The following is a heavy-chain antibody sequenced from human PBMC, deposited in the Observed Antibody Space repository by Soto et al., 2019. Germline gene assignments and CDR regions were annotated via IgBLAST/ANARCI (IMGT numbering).Heavy chain of an antibody. CDR3: ATTVAGYYDSSGLDWFDP. V-gene: IGHV4-39*01. CDR1: GGSISSSSYY. CDR2: IYYSGST. Sequence: SETLSLTCTVSGGSISSSSYYWCWIRQPPGKGLEWIGSIYYSGSTYYNPSLKSRVTISVDTSKNQFSLKLSSVTAADTAVYYCATTVAGYYDSSGLDWFDPWGQGTLVTVSS. D-gene: IGHD3-22*01. J-gene: IGHJ5*02.